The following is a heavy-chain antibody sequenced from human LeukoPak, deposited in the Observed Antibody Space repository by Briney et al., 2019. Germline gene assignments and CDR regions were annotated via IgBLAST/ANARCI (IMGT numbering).Heavy chain of an antibody. CDR2: IYTGGST. CDR3: ARALYYFDY. Sequence: GGSLRLSCAASGFTVSSNYMGWVRQAPGKGLEWVSVIYTGGSTYYADSLKGRFTISRDNSKNTLYLQMNSLRAEDTAVYYCARALYYFDYWGRGALVTVSS. J-gene: IGHJ4*02. CDR1: GFTVSSNY. V-gene: IGHV3-53*01.